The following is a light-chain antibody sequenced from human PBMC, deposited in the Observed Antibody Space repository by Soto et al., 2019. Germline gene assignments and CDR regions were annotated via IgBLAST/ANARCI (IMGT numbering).Light chain of an antibody. J-gene: IGKJ3*01. CDR1: QSVSSY. CDR2: DAS. Sequence: IVLTQSPATLSLSPGERATLSCRASQSVSSYLAWYQQKPGQAPRLLIYDASNRATGIPARFSATGSGTDFTLTINSLEPEDFAIYYCQQRRDWPPTFGPGTKVDIK. CDR3: QQRRDWPPT. V-gene: IGKV3-11*01.